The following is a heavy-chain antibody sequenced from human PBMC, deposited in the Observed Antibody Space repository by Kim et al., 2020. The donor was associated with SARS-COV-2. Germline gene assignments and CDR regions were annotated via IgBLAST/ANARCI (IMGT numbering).Heavy chain of an antibody. J-gene: IGHJ4*02. Sequence: INAPKFQGRVTMTENTSTDPAYMELSSLRSEDTAVYYCATGIVTATRSDYWGQGTLVTVSS. V-gene: IGHV1-24*01. D-gene: IGHD2-21*02. CDR3: ATGIVTATRSDY.